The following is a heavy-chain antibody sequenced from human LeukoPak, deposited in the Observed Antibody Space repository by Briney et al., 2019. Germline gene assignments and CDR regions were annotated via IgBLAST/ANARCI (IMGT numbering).Heavy chain of an antibody. J-gene: IGHJ4*02. Sequence: ASVKVSCKASGYTFTSYDINWVRQATGQGLEWMGWMNPNSGNTGYAQKFQGRVTMTRNTSISTAYMELSSPRSEDTAVYYCARGFYYYDSSGYYGDYYFDYWGQGTLVTVSS. V-gene: IGHV1-8*01. CDR3: ARGFYYYDSSGYYGDYYFDY. CDR1: GYTFTSYD. CDR2: MNPNSGNT. D-gene: IGHD3-22*01.